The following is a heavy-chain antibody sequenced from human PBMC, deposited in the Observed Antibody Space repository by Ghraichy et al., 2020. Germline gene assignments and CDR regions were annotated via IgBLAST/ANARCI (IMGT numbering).Heavy chain of an antibody. CDR3: ARDCGYDSSGYYLPAFDI. Sequence: GGSLRLSCAASGFTFSSYWMSWVRQAPGKGLEWVANIKQDGSEKYYVDSVKGRFTIPRDNAKNSLYRQMNSLRAEVTAVYYCARDCGYDSSGYYLPAFDIWGPGTMVTASS. J-gene: IGHJ3*02. D-gene: IGHD3-22*01. CDR1: GFTFSSYW. V-gene: IGHV3-7*01. CDR2: IKQDGSEK.